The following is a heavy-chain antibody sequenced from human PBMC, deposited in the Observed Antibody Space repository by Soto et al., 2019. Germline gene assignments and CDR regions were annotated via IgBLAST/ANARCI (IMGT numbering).Heavy chain of an antibody. CDR3: AGAPPHRYEGTYYYYGMDV. CDR2: IYHSGST. D-gene: IGHD3-3*01. CDR1: GYSISSGYY. J-gene: IGHJ6*02. V-gene: IGHV4-38-2*01. Sequence: TSETLSLTCAVSGYSISSGYYWGWIRQPPGKGLEWIGSIYHSGSTYYNPSLKSRVTISVDTSKNQFSLKLSSVTAADTAVYYCAGAPPHRYEGTYYYYGMDVWRQGTTVAVSS.